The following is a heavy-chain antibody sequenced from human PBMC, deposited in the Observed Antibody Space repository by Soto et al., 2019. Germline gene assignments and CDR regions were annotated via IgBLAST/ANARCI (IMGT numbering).Heavy chain of an antibody. CDR3: ARAFYSGSYPHYFYYFGMDV. V-gene: IGHV1-46*02. D-gene: IGHD1-26*01. Sequence: QVQLVQSGAEVKKPGSSVKVSCKASGGTFNTFPINWVRQAPGQGLEWLGKINPSDGSTNYAQKFQGRVTMTRDTSTSTLYLELSSLTSDDTAVYYCARAFYSGSYPHYFYYFGMDVWGQGTTVTVSS. CDR2: INPSDGST. CDR1: GGTFNTFP. J-gene: IGHJ6*02.